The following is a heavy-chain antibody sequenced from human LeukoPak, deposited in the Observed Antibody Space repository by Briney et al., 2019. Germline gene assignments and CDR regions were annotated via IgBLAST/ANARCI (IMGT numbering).Heavy chain of an antibody. CDR2: IIPIFGTA. CDR3: AAGIVVVPAATTDY. J-gene: IGHJ4*02. Sequence: GASVKVSCKASGGTFSSYAISWVRQAPGQGLEWMGGIIPIFGTANYAQKFQGRVTITTDESTSTAYMELSSLRSEDTAVYYCAAGIVVVPAATTDYWGQGTLVTVSS. CDR1: GGTFSSYA. D-gene: IGHD2-2*01. V-gene: IGHV1-69*05.